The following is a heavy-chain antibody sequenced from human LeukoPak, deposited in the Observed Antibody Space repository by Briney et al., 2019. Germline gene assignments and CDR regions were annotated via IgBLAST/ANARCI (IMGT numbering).Heavy chain of an antibody. V-gene: IGHV3-7*03. J-gene: IGHJ5*02. CDR2: IKQDGSEE. D-gene: IGHD6-25*01. Sequence: PGGSLRLSCAASGFSFSSYWMSWVRQAPGKGLEWVANIKQDGSEEYYVDSVKGRFTISRDNAKNSLYLQMNSLRAEDTAVYYCARGKRKSGSWLYNWLDPWGQGTLVTVSS. CDR1: GFSFSSYW. CDR3: ARGKRKSGSWLYNWLDP.